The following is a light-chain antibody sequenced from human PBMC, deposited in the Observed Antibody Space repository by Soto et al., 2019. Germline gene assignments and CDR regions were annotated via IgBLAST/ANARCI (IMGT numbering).Light chain of an antibody. CDR1: SSDVGGYNY. CDR2: DVS. V-gene: IGLV2-14*01. Sequence: QSALTQPASVSGSPGQSITISCTGTSSDVGGYNYVSWYQQHPGKAPKLMIYDVSNRPSGVSNRFSGSKSGNTASLTISGLQAEDEAYYYCSSYTISSTRVFGTGTKLTVL. CDR3: SSYTISSTRV. J-gene: IGLJ1*01.